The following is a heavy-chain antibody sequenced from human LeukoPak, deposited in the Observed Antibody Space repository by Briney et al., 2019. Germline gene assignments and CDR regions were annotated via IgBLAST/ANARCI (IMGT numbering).Heavy chain of an antibody. Sequence: SETLSLTCTVSGGSISSYYWSWIRQPAGKGLEWIGRISTIGITNYNPSLNSRVTISIDTSKNQFSLKLSSVTAADTAVYYCARDGCGGSCFHYYYYYMDVWGKGTTVTVSS. CDR3: ARDGCGGSCFHYYYYYMDV. V-gene: IGHV4-4*07. CDR2: ISTIGIT. D-gene: IGHD2-15*01. J-gene: IGHJ6*03. CDR1: GGSISSYY.